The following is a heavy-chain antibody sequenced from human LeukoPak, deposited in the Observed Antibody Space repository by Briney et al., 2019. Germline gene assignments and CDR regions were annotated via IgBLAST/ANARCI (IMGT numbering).Heavy chain of an antibody. D-gene: IGHD4-4*01. CDR2: IYYSGST. J-gene: IGHJ4*02. Sequence: SETLSLTCTVSGGSISSSSYYWGWIRQPPGKGLEWIGSIYYSGSTYYNPSLKSRVTISVDTSKNQFSLKLSSVTAADTAVYYCARIYSTYTYFDYWGQGTLVTVSS. V-gene: IGHV4-39*01. CDR3: ARIYSTYTYFDY. CDR1: GGSISSSSYY.